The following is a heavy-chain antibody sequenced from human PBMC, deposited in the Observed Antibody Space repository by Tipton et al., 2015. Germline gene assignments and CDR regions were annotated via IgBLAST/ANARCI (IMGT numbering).Heavy chain of an antibody. CDR3: ARARGRHGGLFDS. V-gene: IGHV4-38-2*01. J-gene: IGHJ4*02. D-gene: IGHD4-23*01. CDR2: ISHSGNT. Sequence: TLSLTCAVSAYSISSDYYWGWIRQPPGKGLEWIGSISHSGNTYYNPSLKSRVTISVDTSKNQFSLKMRSVTATDTAVYYCARARGRHGGLFDSWGQGTLVTVSS. CDR1: AYSISSDYY.